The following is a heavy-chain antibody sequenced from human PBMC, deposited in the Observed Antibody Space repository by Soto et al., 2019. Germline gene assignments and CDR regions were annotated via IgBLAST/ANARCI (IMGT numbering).Heavy chain of an antibody. V-gene: IGHV4-30-4*01. CDR2: IYYSGST. CDR3: ASYNWNDRGDRGRRYFDY. D-gene: IGHD1-20*01. J-gene: IGHJ4*02. Sequence: QVQLQESGPGLVKPSQTLSLTCTVSGGSISSGDYYWSWIRQPPGKGLEWIGYIYYSGSTYYNPSLQSRVTISVDTSKNQFSLKLSSVTAADTAVYYCASYNWNDRGDRGRRYFDYWGQGTLVTVSS. CDR1: GGSISSGDYY.